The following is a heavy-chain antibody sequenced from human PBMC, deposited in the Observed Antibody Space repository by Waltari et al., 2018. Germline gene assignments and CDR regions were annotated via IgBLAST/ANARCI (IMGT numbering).Heavy chain of an antibody. CDR2: IYQNGST. CDR1: GYSISSGYY. CDR3: ASRYSSGFVDY. V-gene: IGHV4-38-2*01. J-gene: IGHJ4*02. D-gene: IGHD6-19*01. Sequence: QVQLQESGPGLVKPSETLSLTCAVSGYSISSGYYWGWIRQPPGKGLEWIGGIYQNGSTYYNPSLKSRVTISVDTSKNQFSLKLSSVTAADTAVYYCASRYSSGFVDYWGQGTLVTVSS.